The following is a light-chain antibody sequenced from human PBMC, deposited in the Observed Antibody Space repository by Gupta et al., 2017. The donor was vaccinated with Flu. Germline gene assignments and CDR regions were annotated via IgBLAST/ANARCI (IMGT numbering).Light chain of an antibody. CDR1: QSVGIS. Sequence: EVVLTQSPAPLPVSPGETATLSCRASQSVGISLAWSQQKPGPSPRLLIHGASTRATDVPFRFSGSGSGTEFTLTISSLQTEDVAVYYCQQYKEWPPYTFGQGTKLEIK. CDR3: QQYKEWPPYT. J-gene: IGKJ2*01. CDR2: GAS. V-gene: IGKV3-15*01.